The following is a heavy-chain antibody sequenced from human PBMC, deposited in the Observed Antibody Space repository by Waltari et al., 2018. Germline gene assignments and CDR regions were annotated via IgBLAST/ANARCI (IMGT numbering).Heavy chain of an antibody. Sequence: EVQLVESGGGLVQPGGSLSLSCAASGFTFSSYWMHWVRQVPGKGLVWASRINTYVSSTAYAHSVKGRFTISRDNAKNTLYLQMSSLRAEDTAVYYCARGWLDPWGQGTLVTVSS. J-gene: IGHJ5*02. CDR1: GFTFSSYW. CDR3: ARGWLDP. V-gene: IGHV3-74*01. CDR2: INTYVSST.